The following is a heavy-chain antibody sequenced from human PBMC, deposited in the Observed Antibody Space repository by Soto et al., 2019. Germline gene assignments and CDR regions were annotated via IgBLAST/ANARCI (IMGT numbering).Heavy chain of an antibody. Sequence: GGSLRLSCAASGFTFSSYSMNWVRQAPGKGLEWVSSISSSSSYIYYADSVKGRFTISRDNAKNSLYLQMNSLRAEDTAVYYCAREFISSSSSRWFDPWGQGTLVTVSS. D-gene: IGHD6-6*01. CDR2: ISSSSSYI. V-gene: IGHV3-21*01. CDR1: GFTFSSYS. J-gene: IGHJ5*02. CDR3: AREFISSSSSRWFDP.